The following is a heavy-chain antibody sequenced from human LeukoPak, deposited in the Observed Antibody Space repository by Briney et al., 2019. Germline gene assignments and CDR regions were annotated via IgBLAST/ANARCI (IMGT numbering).Heavy chain of an antibody. CDR2: INPNSGGT. CDR3: ARVHSSGSSP. CDR1: GYTFTGYY. D-gene: IGHD6-19*01. Sequence: ASVKVSCKASGYTFTGYYMHWVRQAPGQGLEWMGWINPNSGGTNYAQKFQGRVTMTRNTSISTAYMELSSLRSEDTAVYYCARVHSSGSSPWGQGTLVTVSS. V-gene: IGHV1-2*02. J-gene: IGHJ5*02.